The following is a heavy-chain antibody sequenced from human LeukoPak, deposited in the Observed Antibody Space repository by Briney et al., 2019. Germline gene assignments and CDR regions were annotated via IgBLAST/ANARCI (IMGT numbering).Heavy chain of an antibody. D-gene: IGHD2-15*01. Sequence: ASVKVSCKASGYTFTSYYMHWVRQAPGEGLEWMGIINPTGGSTSYAQKFQGRVTMTRDTSISTAYMELSSLRYDDTAVYYCATVGVVLAQWGQGTLVTVSS. CDR1: GYTFTSYY. CDR2: INPTGGST. J-gene: IGHJ4*02. CDR3: ATVGVVLAQ. V-gene: IGHV1-46*01.